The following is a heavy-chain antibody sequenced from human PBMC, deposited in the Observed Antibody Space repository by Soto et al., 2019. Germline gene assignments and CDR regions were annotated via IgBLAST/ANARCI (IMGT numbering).Heavy chain of an antibody. Sequence: GGSLRLSCAASGFTFSSYWMHWVRQAPGKGLVWVSRINSDGSSTSYADSVKGRFTISRDNAKNTLYLQMNSLRAEDTAVYYCARGPYYYDSSGYSGGCVYWGQGTLVTVSS. CDR1: GFTFSSYW. CDR3: ARGPYYYDSSGYSGGCVY. CDR2: INSDGSST. D-gene: IGHD3-22*01. V-gene: IGHV3-74*01. J-gene: IGHJ4*02.